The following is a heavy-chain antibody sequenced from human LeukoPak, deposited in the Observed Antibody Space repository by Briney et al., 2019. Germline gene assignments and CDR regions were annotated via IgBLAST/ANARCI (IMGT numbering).Heavy chain of an antibody. V-gene: IGHV4-34*01. D-gene: IGHD6-13*01. CDR3: ARGIAAAANNFDY. J-gene: IGHJ4*02. CDR2: INHSGST. CDR1: GGSFSGYY. Sequence: PSETLSLTCAVYGGSFSGYYWSWIRQPPGKGLEWIGEINHSGSTNYNPSLKSRVTISVDTSKNQFSLKLSSVTAADTAVYYCARGIAAAANNFDYWGQGTLVTVSS.